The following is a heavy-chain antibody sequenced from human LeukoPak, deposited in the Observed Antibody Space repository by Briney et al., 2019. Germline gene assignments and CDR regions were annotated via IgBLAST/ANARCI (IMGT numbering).Heavy chain of an antibody. Sequence: GRSLRLSCVAAGFTFRTYAIRWVRQAPGKRLERVVVISNDGSRTYYADSAQDRFTISRDNCKHALSPQMNSLRDEDTAVYHCARDLGWIGDVPKPFIAYWRQGTLVTVSS. D-gene: IGHD3-10*01. CDR1: GFTFRTYA. V-gene: IGHV3-30-3*01. J-gene: IGHJ4*02. CDR2: ISNDGSRT. CDR3: ARDLGWIGDVPKPFIAY.